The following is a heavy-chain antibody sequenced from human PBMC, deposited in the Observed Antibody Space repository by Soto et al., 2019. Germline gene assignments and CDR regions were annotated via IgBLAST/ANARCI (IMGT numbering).Heavy chain of an antibody. Sequence: QVQLVQSGAEVKKPGSSVKVSCKASGGTFSSYAISWVRQAPGQGLEWMGGIIPIFGTANYAQKFQGRVTITADESKSTGYMELSRLRSEDTAVYYCARDEVDEDSSSWYTTNWFDPWGQGTLVTVYS. CDR1: GGTFSSYA. CDR2: IIPIFGTA. V-gene: IGHV1-69*01. D-gene: IGHD6-13*01. J-gene: IGHJ5*02. CDR3: ARDEVDEDSSSWYTTNWFDP.